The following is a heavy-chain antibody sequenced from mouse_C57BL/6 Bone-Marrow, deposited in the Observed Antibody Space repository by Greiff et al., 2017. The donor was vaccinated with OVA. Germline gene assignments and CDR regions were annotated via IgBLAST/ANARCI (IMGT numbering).Heavy chain of an antibody. Sequence: EVQLQQSGAELVRPGSSVKMSCKTSGYTFTSYGINWVKQRPGQGLEWIGYIYLGNGYTEYNEKFKGKATLTSDTSSSTAYMQLSSLTSEDSAIYFCARDGTRRGDYWGQGNSVTVSS. CDR2: IYLGNGYT. CDR1: GYTFTSYG. V-gene: IGHV1-58*01. J-gene: IGHJ4*01. CDR3: ARDGTRRGDY.